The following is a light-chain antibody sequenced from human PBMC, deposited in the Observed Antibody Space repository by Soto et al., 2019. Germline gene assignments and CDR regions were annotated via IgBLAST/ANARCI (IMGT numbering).Light chain of an antibody. CDR1: QSLVHSDGIAY. CDR2: KVS. V-gene: IGKV2-30*02. J-gene: IGKJ5*01. CDR3: LQGTHWPIT. Sequence: DVVMTQSPLYLHVTLGQPASISCRSNQSLVHSDGIAYFSWFQQRPGRSPRRLIYKVSNRDSGVPARFSGSGSGTDFALKISRVEAEEVGVYYCLQGTHWPITVGQGTRLEIK.